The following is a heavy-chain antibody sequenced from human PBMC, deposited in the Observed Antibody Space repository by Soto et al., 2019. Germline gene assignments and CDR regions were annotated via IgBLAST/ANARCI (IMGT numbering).Heavy chain of an antibody. Sequence: SETLSLTCTVTGESISSRSNYWGWIRQPPGKGLEWIGSIYYSGSTYNNPSLRSRVSMSIDTSKDQFSLKLKSVTAADTALYFCAIQRTSVVTPASFD. CDR3: AIQRTSVVTPASFD. CDR1: GESISSRSNY. D-gene: IGHD2-21*02. CDR2: IYYSGST. J-gene: IGHJ4*01. V-gene: IGHV4-39*01.